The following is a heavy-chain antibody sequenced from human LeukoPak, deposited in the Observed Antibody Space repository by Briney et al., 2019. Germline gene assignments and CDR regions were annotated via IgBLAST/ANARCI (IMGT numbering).Heavy chain of an antibody. D-gene: IGHD6-13*01. CDR1: GFTVSSND. CDR2: IYSGGST. V-gene: IGHV3-66*01. CDR3: ARMAITAAATSPYFDY. Sequence: PGGSLRLSCAASGFTVSSNDMSWVRQAPGKGLEWVSVIYSGGSTYYADSVQGRFTISRDISKNTLYLQMNSLRAEDTAVYYCARMAITAAATSPYFDYWGQGTLVTVSS. J-gene: IGHJ4*02.